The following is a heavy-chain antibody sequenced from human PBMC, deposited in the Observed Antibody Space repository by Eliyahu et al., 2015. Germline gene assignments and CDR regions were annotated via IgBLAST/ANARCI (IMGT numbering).Heavy chain of an antibody. D-gene: IGHD2-15*01. CDR3: ARGGYCSGGSCYSPFDP. V-gene: IGHV4-34*01. CDR1: GXSFXGYY. CDR2: INHSGXT. J-gene: IGHJ5*02. Sequence: QVQLQQWGAGLLKPSETLSLTCAXXGXSFXGYYWSWXRQPPGKGLEWIGEINHSGXTNYNPSLKSRVTISVDTSKNQFSLKLSSVTAADTAVYYCARGGYCSGGSCYSPFDPWGQGTLVTVSS.